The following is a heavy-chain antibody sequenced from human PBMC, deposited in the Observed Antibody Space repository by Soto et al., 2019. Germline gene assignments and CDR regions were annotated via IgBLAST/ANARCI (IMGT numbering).Heavy chain of an antibody. CDR2: ITPTSGDT. D-gene: IGHD6-19*01. CDR3: ARDLGWAFDY. Sequence: EVQMVESGGGLVQPGGSLRLSCEVSGFSFSAYTMNWFRHTPGLGLEWLAFITPTSGDTYYADSVKGRFTISRDNGKSSLYLEMSDLRAEDTAVYYCARDLGWAFDYWGRGTLVTVSS. J-gene: IGHJ4*02. CDR1: GFSFSAYT. V-gene: IGHV3-48*01.